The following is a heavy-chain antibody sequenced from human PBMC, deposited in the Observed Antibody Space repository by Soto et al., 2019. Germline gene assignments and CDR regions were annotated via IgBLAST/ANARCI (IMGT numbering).Heavy chain of an antibody. CDR3: AREGPRDSSESF. CDR2: IIPILGIA. J-gene: IGHJ4*02. CDR1: GGTFSSYT. V-gene: IGHV1-69*08. D-gene: IGHD6-19*01. Sequence: QVQLVQSGAEVKKPGSSVKVSCKASGGTFSSYTISWVRQAPGQGLEWMGRIIPILGIANYAQKFQGRVTITADKSTSTAYMELSSLRSDDTAVYYCAREGPRDSSESFWGQGTLVTVSS.